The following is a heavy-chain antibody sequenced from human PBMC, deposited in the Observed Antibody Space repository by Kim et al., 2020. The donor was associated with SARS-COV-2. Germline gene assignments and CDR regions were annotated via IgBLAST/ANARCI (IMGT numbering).Heavy chain of an antibody. CDR1: GLSFDDSA. D-gene: IGHD3-10*01. CDR3: ARGNYYESVSLSDYYNGMDV. V-gene: IGHV3-30-3*01. J-gene: IGHJ6*02. CDR2: ISYDARNK. Sequence: GGSLRLSCAASGLSFDDSAMNWVRQAPGKGLEWVAVISYDARNKEYADSVKGRFSISRDNSKSTLSLQMNSLRVEDTAVYYCARGNYYESVSLSDYYNGMDVWGQGTTVTVSS.